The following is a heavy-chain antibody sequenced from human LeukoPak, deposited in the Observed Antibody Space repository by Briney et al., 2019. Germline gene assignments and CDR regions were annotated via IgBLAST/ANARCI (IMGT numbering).Heavy chain of an antibody. Sequence: ASVNVSCTVSGYTLTELSMHWVRQAPGKGLEWMGGFDPEDGETIYAQKFQGRVTMAEDTSTDTAYMELSSLRSEDTAVYYCATGHSSGWYWDFDLWGRGTLVTVSS. J-gene: IGHJ2*01. CDR2: FDPEDGET. V-gene: IGHV1-24*01. CDR1: GYTLTELS. D-gene: IGHD6-19*01. CDR3: ATGHSSGWYWDFDL.